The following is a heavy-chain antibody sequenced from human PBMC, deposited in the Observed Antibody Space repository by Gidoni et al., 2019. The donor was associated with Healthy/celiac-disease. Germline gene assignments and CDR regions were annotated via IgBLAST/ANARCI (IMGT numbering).Heavy chain of an antibody. CDR1: GFTFGDYA. J-gene: IGHJ4*02. CDR2: IRSKAYGGTT. CDR3: TRDYYDSSGYYYPFDY. Sequence: EVQLVESGGGLVKPGRSLRLSCTASGFTFGDYAMSWFRQAPGKGLEWVGFIRSKAYGGTTEYAASVKGRFTISRDDSKSIAYLQMNSLKTEDTAVYYCTRDYYDSSGYYYPFDYWGQGTLVTVSS. V-gene: IGHV3-49*05. D-gene: IGHD3-22*01.